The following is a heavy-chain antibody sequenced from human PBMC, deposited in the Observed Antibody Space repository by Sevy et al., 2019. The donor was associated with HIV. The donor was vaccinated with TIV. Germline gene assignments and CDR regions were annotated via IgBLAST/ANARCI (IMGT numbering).Heavy chain of an antibody. CDR1: GFTVSSNY. CDR3: ARSPGGFGELPFDY. V-gene: IGHV3-53*01. D-gene: IGHD3-10*01. J-gene: IGHJ4*02. Sequence: GGSLRLSCAASGFTVSSNYMSWVRQAPGKGLEWVSVIYSGGSTYYADSVKGRFTISRGNSKNTLYLQMNSLRAEDTAVYYCARSPGGFGELPFDYWGQGTLVTVSS. CDR2: IYSGGST.